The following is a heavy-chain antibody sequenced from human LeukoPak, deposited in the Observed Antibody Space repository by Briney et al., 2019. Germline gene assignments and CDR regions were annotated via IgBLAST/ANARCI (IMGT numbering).Heavy chain of an antibody. CDR2: IYYSGST. J-gene: IGHJ5*02. CDR1: GGSISSSSYY. V-gene: IGHV4-39*07. D-gene: IGHD3-10*01. CDR3: ARVLRSYYYGSGSLGDWFDP. Sequence: SETLSLTCTVSGGSISSSSYYWGWIRQPPGKGLEWIGSIYYSGSTYYNPSLKSRVTISVDTSKNQFSLKLNSVTAADTAVYYCARVLRSYYYGSGSLGDWFDPWGQGTLVTVSS.